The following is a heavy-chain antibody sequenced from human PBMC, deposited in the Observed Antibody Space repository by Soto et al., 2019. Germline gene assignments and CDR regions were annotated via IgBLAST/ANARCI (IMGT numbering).Heavy chain of an antibody. D-gene: IGHD3-22*01. V-gene: IGHV1-46*04. CDR1: GYVLTDHW. Sequence: QVQLVQSGAEVKKPGATMKVSCRASGYVLTDHWMHWVRQAPGQGLEWMGIINPHVGSTSYSQTLQXRXTXXXDTXTNTXYXXLRSLKSDDSAVYYXXXXXXYXFDSRLDSWGQGTLVTVST. CDR2: INPHVGST. CDR3: XXXXXYXFDSRLDS. J-gene: IGHJ4*02.